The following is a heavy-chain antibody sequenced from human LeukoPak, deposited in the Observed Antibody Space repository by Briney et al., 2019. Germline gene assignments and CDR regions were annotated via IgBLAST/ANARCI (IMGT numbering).Heavy chain of an antibody. CDR3: ASTPWGGLDY. CDR2: IYSGGST. CDR1: GFTVSSNY. V-gene: IGHV3-53*01. J-gene: IGHJ4*02. Sequence: PGGSLRFSCSASGFTVSSNYMSWVRQAPGKGLEWVSVIYSGGSTYYADSVKGRFTISRDNSKNTLYLQMNSLRAEDTAVYYCASTPWGGLDYWGQGTLVTVSS. D-gene: IGHD3-3*01.